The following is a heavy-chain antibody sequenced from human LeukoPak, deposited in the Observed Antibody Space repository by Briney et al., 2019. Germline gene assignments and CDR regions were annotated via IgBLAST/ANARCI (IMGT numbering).Heavy chain of an antibody. J-gene: IGHJ4*02. CDR2: FGDRSAYI. CDR1: GFSFSSYS. V-gene: IGHV3-21*01. CDR3: TSSGGEMALDY. Sequence: GGSLRLSCAASGFSFSSYSMSWVRQAPGKGLEWVSSFGDRSAYIYYADSVKGRFTISRDNAKNSLYLQMNGLRAEDTAVYYCTSSGGEMALDYWGQGPRVPV. D-gene: IGHD3-16*01.